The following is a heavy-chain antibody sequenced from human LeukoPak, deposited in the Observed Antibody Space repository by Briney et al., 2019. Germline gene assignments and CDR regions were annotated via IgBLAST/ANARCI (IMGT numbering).Heavy chain of an antibody. J-gene: IGHJ5*02. V-gene: IGHV1-2*02. D-gene: IGHD6-19*01. CDR1: GYTFTGYY. CDR3: ARDGPYSSGWYSRFDP. CDR2: INPKSGGT. Sequence: ASVKVSCKASGYTFTGYYMHWVRQAPGQGLEWMEWINPKSGGTNYAQKFQGRVTMTRDTSISTAYMELSRLRSDDTAVYYCARDGPYSSGWYSRFDPWGQGTLVTVSS.